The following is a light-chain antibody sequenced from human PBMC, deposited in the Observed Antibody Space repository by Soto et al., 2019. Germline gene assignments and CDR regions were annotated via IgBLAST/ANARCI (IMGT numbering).Light chain of an antibody. Sequence: EIVMTQSPATLSVSPGERATLSCRASESVGSNLAWYQQKPGQAPRLLIHGASKRATGIPARFSGSGSGTEFTLTISSLQSEDFAVYYCQQYNDWWTFGQGTKVEIK. CDR1: ESVGSN. CDR3: QQYNDWWT. J-gene: IGKJ1*01. V-gene: IGKV3-15*01. CDR2: GAS.